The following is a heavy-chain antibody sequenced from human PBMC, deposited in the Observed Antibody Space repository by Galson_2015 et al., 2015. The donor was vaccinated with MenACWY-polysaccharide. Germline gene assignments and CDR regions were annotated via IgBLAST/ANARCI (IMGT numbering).Heavy chain of an antibody. Sequence: LRLSCAASGFTFSNYIMHWVRQAPGKGLVWVSRITGDGSDTRYAGSVKGRFTISRDNARNTLYLQMNSLRDEDTAVYYCARVGVCSGGSCYKMFDVWGQGTMVTVSS. J-gene: IGHJ3*01. V-gene: IGHV3-74*01. D-gene: IGHD2-15*01. CDR2: ITGDGSDT. CDR3: ARVGVCSGGSCYKMFDV. CDR1: GFTFSNYI.